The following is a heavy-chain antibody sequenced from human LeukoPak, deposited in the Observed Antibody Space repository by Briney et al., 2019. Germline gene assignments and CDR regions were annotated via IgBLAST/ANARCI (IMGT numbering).Heavy chain of an antibody. CDR1: GGSMIPYY. J-gene: IGHJ6*03. CDR2: MYDSVRI. Sequence: PSETLSLTCTVSGGSMIPYYWTWVRQTPKKGLEWIGYMYDSVRIHYNPSLESRITISLDTSKNQFSLKLRSVTAADTAVYYCARAGPRGYDILTGYYYYYYMDVWGKGTTVTISS. V-gene: IGHV4-59*01. CDR3: ARAGPRGYDILTGYYYYYYMDV. D-gene: IGHD3-9*01.